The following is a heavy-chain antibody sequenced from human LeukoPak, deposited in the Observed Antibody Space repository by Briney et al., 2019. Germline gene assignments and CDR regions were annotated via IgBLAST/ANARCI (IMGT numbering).Heavy chain of an antibody. Sequence: SETLSLTCAVYSGSFSGYYWSWIRQPPGKGLEWIGEIYHSGSTNYNPSLKSRVTISVDTSKNQFSLKLSSVTAADTAVYYCARGFATMVRGVVLDFWGQGTLVAVSS. D-gene: IGHD3-10*01. V-gene: IGHV4-34*01. J-gene: IGHJ4*02. CDR2: IYHSGST. CDR1: SGSFSGYY. CDR3: ARGFATMVRGVVLDF.